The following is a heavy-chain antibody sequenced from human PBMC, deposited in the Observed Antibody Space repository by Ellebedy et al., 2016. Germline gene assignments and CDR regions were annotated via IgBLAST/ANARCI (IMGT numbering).Heavy chain of an antibody. CDR2: ISSSGSTI. CDR1: GFTFSDYY. D-gene: IGHD2-15*01. CDR3: AKAWGNIVVVVAATGSYFDY. Sequence: GGSLRLXCAASGFTFSDYYMSWIRQAPGKGLEWVSYISSSGSTIYYADSVKGRFTISRDNSKNTLYLQMNSLRAEDTAVYYCAKAWGNIVVVVAATGSYFDYWGQGTLVTVSS. V-gene: IGHV3-11*01. J-gene: IGHJ4*02.